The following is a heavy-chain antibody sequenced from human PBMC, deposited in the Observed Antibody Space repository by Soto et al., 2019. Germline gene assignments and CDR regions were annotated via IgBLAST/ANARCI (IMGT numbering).Heavy chain of an antibody. Sequence: EVQLVESGGGLVQPGGSLRLSCAASGFTFSSYWMSWVRQAPGKGLEWVANIKQDGSEKYYVDSVKGRFTISRDNAKNSLYLQMNSLRAEDTAVYYCARLYCSGGSCYSNNYYGMDVWGQGPTVTVSS. J-gene: IGHJ6*02. CDR3: ARLYCSGGSCYSNNYYGMDV. CDR1: GFTFSSYW. D-gene: IGHD2-15*01. CDR2: IKQDGSEK. V-gene: IGHV3-7*05.